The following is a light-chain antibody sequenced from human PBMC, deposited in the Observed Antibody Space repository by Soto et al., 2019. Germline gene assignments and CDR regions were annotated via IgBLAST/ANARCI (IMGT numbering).Light chain of an antibody. Sequence: DIVMTQSPDSLAVSLGERATINCKSSESDLYSSSNKNYLAWYQQRPGQPPKLLIYWASTRESGVPDRFSGSASGTDFTLTITSLHAEDVAVYYCQQYETTPPTFGQGTKLEIK. V-gene: IGKV4-1*01. J-gene: IGKJ2*01. CDR2: WAS. CDR3: QQYETTPPT. CDR1: ESDLYSSSNKNY.